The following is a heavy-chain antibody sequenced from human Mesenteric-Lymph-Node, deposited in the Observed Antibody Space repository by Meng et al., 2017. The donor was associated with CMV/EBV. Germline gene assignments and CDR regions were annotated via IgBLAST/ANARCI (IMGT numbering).Heavy chain of an antibody. V-gene: IGHV3-15*01. D-gene: IGHD3-10*01. J-gene: IGHJ4*02. CDR3: TTDPSLLLSFGELFFDY. CDR2: IKSKPAGGTT. CDR1: FRTAW. Sequence: FRTAWLSWVRQAPGKGLEWVGRIKSKPAGGTTDYAAPVKGRFTISRDDSKNTLYLQMNSLKTEDTAVYYCTTDPSLLLSFGELFFDYWGQGTLVTVSS.